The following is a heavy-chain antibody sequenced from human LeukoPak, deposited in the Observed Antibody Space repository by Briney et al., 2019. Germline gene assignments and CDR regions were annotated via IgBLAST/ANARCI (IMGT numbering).Heavy chain of an antibody. Sequence: ASLKVSCKASGGTFTSYAISWVPQAPGQGLEWMGGIILIFGTANYAQKFQGRVTITADKSTSTAYMELSSLRSEDTAVYYCAREGTYYYDSSGYSEDTNFDYWGQGTLVTVSS. CDR3: AREGTYYYDSSGYSEDTNFDY. CDR2: IILIFGTA. J-gene: IGHJ4*02. D-gene: IGHD3-22*01. CDR1: GGTFTSYA. V-gene: IGHV1-69*06.